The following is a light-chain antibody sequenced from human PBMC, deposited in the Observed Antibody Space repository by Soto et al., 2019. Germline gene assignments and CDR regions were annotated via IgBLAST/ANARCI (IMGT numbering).Light chain of an antibody. CDR1: SGDVGGYNS. CDR2: EVS. V-gene: IGLV2-14*01. CDR3: SSYTSTSAWV. J-gene: IGLJ3*02. Sequence: QSVLTQPASVSGSPGQSITISCTGTSGDVGGYNSVSWFQQHPGKVPQLIIYEVSNRPSGVSNRFSGSKSGNTASLTISGLQAEDETDYYCSSYTSTSAWVFGGGTKVTVL.